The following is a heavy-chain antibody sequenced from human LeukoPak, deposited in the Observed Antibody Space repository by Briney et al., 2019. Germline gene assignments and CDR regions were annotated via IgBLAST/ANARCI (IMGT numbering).Heavy chain of an antibody. CDR3: ARQDGSYYPDFDY. J-gene: IGHJ4*02. D-gene: IGHD1-26*01. CDR1: GASISSYY. V-gene: IGHV4-39*01. CDR2: IYNSGST. Sequence: ASETLSLTCTVSGASISSYYWGWIRQPPGKGLEWIGSIYNSGSTYYNPSLKSRVTISVDTSKNQLSLKLSSVTAADTAVYYCARQDGSYYPDFDYWGQGILVTVAS.